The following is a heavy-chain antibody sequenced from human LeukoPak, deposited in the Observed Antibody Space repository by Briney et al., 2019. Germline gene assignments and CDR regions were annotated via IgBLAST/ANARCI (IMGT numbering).Heavy chain of an antibody. V-gene: IGHV3-7*01. Sequence: PGGPLRLSCAASGFTFSSYWMSGVRQAPGKGLEGVANIKQDGREKYYVDSVKGRFTISRDNAKNSLYLQMKSLRAEGTAVYYCARASGTMVRGVSYDAFDIWGQGTMVTVSS. CDR2: IKQDGREK. D-gene: IGHD3-10*01. CDR1: GFTFSSYW. CDR3: ARASGTMVRGVSYDAFDI. J-gene: IGHJ3*02.